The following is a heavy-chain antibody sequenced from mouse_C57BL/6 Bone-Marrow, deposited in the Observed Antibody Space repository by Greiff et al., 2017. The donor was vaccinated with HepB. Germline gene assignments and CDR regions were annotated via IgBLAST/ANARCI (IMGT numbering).Heavy chain of an antibody. CDR1: GYTFTSYG. CDR2: IYPSSGNT. CDR3: ARKRFRQYFDY. V-gene: IGHV1-81*01. Sequence: LQESGAELARPGASVKLSCKASGYTFTSYGISWVKQRTGQGLEWIGEIYPSSGNTYYNEKFKGKATLTADKSSSTAYMELRSLTSEDSAVYVCARKRFRQYFDYWGQGTTLTVSS. D-gene: IGHD3-2*01. J-gene: IGHJ2*01.